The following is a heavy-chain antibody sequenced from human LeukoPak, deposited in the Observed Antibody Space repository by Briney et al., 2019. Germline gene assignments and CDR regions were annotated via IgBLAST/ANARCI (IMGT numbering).Heavy chain of an antibody. V-gene: IGHV3-7*01. D-gene: IGHD5-12*01. Sequence: GGSLRLSCAGSGFIFSEHWMSWVHLTPGEGLEGVDNLKYDGSQKSYADSVRGRFTISRDNDRNSLYLVMNSLRADDTAVYYCARDHAAPTIIWDHWGQGTLVTVSS. CDR1: GFIFSEHW. J-gene: IGHJ4*02. CDR3: ARDHAAPTIIWDH. CDR2: LKYDGSQK.